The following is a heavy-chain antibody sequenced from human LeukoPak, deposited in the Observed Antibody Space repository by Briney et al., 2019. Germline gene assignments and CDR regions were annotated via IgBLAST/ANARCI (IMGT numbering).Heavy chain of an antibody. Sequence: ASVKVSCKASGYTFTGYYMHWVRQATGQGFEWLGWMSPNSGNTGYAQKFQGRVTMTRSTSMSTAYMELSSLKSEDTAVYYCTRGPPNWGYDFWGQGTLVTVSS. D-gene: IGHD7-27*01. J-gene: IGHJ4*02. CDR3: TRGPPNWGYDF. CDR2: MSPNSGNT. V-gene: IGHV1-8*02. CDR1: GYTFTGYY.